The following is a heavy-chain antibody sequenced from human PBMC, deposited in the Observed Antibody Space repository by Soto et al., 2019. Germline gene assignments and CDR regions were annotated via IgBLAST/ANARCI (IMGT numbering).Heavy chain of an antibody. CDR3: ARAYATVRPRGVLIDF. J-gene: IGHJ4*02. V-gene: IGHV3-21*01. CDR2: ISSSSSYI. Sequence: PGGSLRLSCAASGFTFSSYSMNWVRQAPWKGLEWVSSISSSSSYIYYADSVKGRFTISRDNAKNSLYLQMNSLRAEDTAVYYCARAYATVRPRGVLIDFRGKATLVTGSS. CDR1: GFTFSSYS. D-gene: IGHD3-10*01.